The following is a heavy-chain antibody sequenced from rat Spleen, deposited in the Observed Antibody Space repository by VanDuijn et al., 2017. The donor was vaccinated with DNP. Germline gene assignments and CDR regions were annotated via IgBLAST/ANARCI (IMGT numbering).Heavy chain of an antibody. V-gene: IGHV5-31*01. CDR1: GFTFNNYW. J-gene: IGHJ1*01. D-gene: IGHD1-1*01. Sequence: EVQLVESGGGLVQPGRSLKLSCVASGFTFNNYWMSWIRQAPGKGLEWVASISAGGGNTYYRDSVKGRFTISRDNAKNTQYLQMDSLRSEDTATYYCARARQQSPYWYFDFWGPGTMVTVSS. CDR2: ISAGGGNT. CDR3: ARARQQSPYWYFDF.